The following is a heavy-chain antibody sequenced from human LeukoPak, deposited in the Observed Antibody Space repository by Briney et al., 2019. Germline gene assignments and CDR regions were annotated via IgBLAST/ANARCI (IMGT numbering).Heavy chain of an antibody. CDR1: GFAFSSYG. J-gene: IGHJ3*02. Sequence: PGGSLRLSCAATGFAFSSYGMSWVRQAPGKGLEWVSTISSSGGSTYYADSVKGRFTISRDNSKNTLYLQMNSLRAEDTAVYYCAKDHTMSWTGRGFDIWGQGTMVTVSS. V-gene: IGHV3-23*01. D-gene: IGHD3/OR15-3a*01. CDR2: ISSSGGST. CDR3: AKDHTMSWTGRGFDI.